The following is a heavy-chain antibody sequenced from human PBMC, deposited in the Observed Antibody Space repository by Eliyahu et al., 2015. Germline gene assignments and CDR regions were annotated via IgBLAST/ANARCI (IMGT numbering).Heavy chain of an antibody. CDR3: ARDLSSWYSYYYGMDV. CDR2: ISSSSSTI. V-gene: IGHV3-48*02. D-gene: IGHD6-13*01. CDR1: GXTFSSYS. Sequence: EVQLVESGGGLVQPGGSLRLSCAASGXTFSSYSMNWVRQAPGKGLEWVSYISSSSSTIYYADSVKGRFTISRDNAKNSLYLQMNSLRDEDTAVYYCARDLSSWYSYYYGMDVWGQGTTVTVSS. J-gene: IGHJ6*02.